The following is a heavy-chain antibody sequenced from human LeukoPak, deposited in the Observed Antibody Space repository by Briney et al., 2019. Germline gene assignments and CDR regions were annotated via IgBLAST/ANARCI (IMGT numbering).Heavy chain of an antibody. D-gene: IGHD6-6*01. Sequence: ASVKVSCKASGYTFTGYYMHWVRQAPGQGLEWMGWISAYNGNTNYAQKLQGRVTMTTDTSTSTAYMELRSLRSDDTAVYYCARIAARPSPFDLWGRGTLVTVSS. CDR2: ISAYNGNT. CDR1: GYTFTGYY. V-gene: IGHV1-18*04. CDR3: ARIAARPSPFDL. J-gene: IGHJ2*01.